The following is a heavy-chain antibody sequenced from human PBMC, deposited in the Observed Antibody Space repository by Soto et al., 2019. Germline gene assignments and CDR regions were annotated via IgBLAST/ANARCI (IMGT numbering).Heavy chain of an antibody. D-gene: IGHD3-3*02. V-gene: IGHV3-66*01. CDR3: ARDFSTINNHYGMDV. CDR1: GFTVSSNY. CDR2: IYSGGST. J-gene: IGHJ6*02. Sequence: GGSLRLSCAASGFTVSSNYMSWVRQAPGKGLEWVSVIYSGGSTYYADSVKGRFTISRHNSKNTLYLQMNSLRAEDTAVYYCARDFSTINNHYGMDVWGQGTPVTVSS.